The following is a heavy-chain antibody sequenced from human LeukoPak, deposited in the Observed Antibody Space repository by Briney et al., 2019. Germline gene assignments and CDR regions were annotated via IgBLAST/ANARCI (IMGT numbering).Heavy chain of an antibody. CDR3: ARDFHNKKWYDGPGYYFDF. J-gene: IGHJ4*02. CDR1: GYTFTDYY. D-gene: IGHD2-15*01. Sequence: SSVKVSCKASGYTFTDYYMHCVRQAPGHGREWMGWIHPNSGGTNYAQKFQGRVTMTRDASTSTAYMELSSLTSDDTAVYYCARDFHNKKWYDGPGYYFDFWGQGTLVTVSS. V-gene: IGHV1-2*02. CDR2: IHPNSGGT.